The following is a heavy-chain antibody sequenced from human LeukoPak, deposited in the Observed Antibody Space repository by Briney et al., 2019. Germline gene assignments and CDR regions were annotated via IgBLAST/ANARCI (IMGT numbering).Heavy chain of an antibody. CDR2: IRGSDGST. CDR1: GFPFSTYA. V-gene: IGHV3-23*01. CDR3: AKDVYGDYGGLDY. D-gene: IGHD4-17*01. Sequence: GGSLRLSCAASGFPFSTYAMSWVRQAPGKGLEWVSSIRGSDGSTYYADSVKGRFAISRDNSKSTLYLQMNSLRAEDTAVYYCAKDVYGDYGGLDYWGQGTLVTVSS. J-gene: IGHJ4*02.